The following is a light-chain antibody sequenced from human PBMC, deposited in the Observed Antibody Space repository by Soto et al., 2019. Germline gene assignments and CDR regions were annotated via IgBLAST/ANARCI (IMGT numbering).Light chain of an antibody. V-gene: IGLV2-11*01. CDR1: SSDVGDYNY. CDR2: AVN. CDR3: CSYAGSYTRV. Sequence: QSALTQPRSVSGSPGQSVTISCTGTSSDVGDYNYVSWYQQHPGKAPKLLIYAVNMRPSVVPDRFSGSKSGNTASLTISGLQAEDEADYSCCSYAGSYTRVFGGGTKVTVL. J-gene: IGLJ3*02.